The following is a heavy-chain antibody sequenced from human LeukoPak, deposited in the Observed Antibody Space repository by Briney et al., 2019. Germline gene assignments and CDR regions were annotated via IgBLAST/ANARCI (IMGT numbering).Heavy chain of an antibody. CDR3: ARGSGLRDGPLALRY. J-gene: IGHJ4*02. D-gene: IGHD5-24*01. CDR1: GGSIISSSSY. V-gene: IGHV4-39*07. Sequence: SETLSLTCTVSGGSIISSSSYWGWIRQPPGKGLEWIGSIYYSGSAYYNPSLKSRVTLSLDTSKNQFSLKLSSVTAADTAVYYCARGSGLRDGPLALRYWGQGTLVTVSS. CDR2: IYYSGSA.